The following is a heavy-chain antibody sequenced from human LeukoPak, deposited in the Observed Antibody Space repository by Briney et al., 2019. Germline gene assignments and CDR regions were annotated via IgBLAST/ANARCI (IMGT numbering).Heavy chain of an antibody. Sequence: GGSLRLSCAASGFAFSTFAMTWVRQAPGKGLEWVSTISVDGGNTFYADSVKGRFTISRDNAKNTLYLQMNSLRAEDTAVYYCARDRTGTSIHMGEGYFQHWGQGTLVTVSS. D-gene: IGHD2-2*01. CDR2: ISVDGGNT. V-gene: IGHV3-23*01. CDR1: GFAFSTFA. J-gene: IGHJ1*01. CDR3: ARDRTGTSIHMGEGYFQH.